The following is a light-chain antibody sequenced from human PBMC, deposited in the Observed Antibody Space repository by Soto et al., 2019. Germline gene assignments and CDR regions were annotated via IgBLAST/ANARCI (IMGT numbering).Light chain of an antibody. J-gene: IGKJ2*01. CDR2: GTS. CDR1: QSVGSY. CDR3: QHRCKWPRT. V-gene: IGKV3-11*01. Sequence: EIVLTQSPATLSLSPGERATLSCRASQSVGSYLAWYQQKPGQAPRLLIYGTSNRATGIPGRFSGSGSETDVSLTISSLEAEDCVVYYCQHRCKWPRTFGQGTKLEIK.